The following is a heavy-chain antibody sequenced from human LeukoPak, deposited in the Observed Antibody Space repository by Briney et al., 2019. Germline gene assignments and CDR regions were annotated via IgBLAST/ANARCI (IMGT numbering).Heavy chain of an antibody. D-gene: IGHD6-19*01. CDR2: INPNSGVT. Sequence: ASAKVSCKASGHTFTGYYMHWVRQAPGQGLEWLGWINPNSGVTNYAQKFQGRLTMTRDTSITTVYMELSSLTSDDTAVYYCGSGQWLVGVFYWGQGTLVTVSS. CDR3: GSGQWLVGVFY. J-gene: IGHJ4*02. CDR1: GHTFTGYY. V-gene: IGHV1-2*02.